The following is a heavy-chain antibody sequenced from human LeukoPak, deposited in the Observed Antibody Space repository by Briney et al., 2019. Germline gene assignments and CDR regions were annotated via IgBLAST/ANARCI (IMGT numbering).Heavy chain of an antibody. D-gene: IGHD3-3*01. V-gene: IGHV4-30-2*01. CDR1: GGSISSGGYY. Sequence: SETLSLTCTVFGGSISSGGYYWTWIRQPPGKGLEWIGYIYHSGSTYYNPSLKSRVTISVDRSKNQFSLKLSSVTAADTAVYYCARGHDFWSPYWFDPWGQGTLVTVSS. CDR3: ARGHDFWSPYWFDP. CDR2: IYHSGST. J-gene: IGHJ5*02.